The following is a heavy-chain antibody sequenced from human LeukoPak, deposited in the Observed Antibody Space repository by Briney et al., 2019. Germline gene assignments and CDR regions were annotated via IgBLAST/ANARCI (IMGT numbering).Heavy chain of an antibody. CDR3: ARDIAAAAHNWFDP. D-gene: IGHD6-13*01. V-gene: IGHV3-7*01. CDR2: IKQDGSEK. J-gene: IGHJ5*02. Sequence: GGSLRLSCAASGFTFSSYWMSWVRQAPGKGLEWVANIKQDGSEKYYVDSVKGRFTTSRDNAKNSLYLQMNSLRAEDTAVYYCARDIAAAAHNWFDPWGQGTLVTVSS. CDR1: GFTFSSYW.